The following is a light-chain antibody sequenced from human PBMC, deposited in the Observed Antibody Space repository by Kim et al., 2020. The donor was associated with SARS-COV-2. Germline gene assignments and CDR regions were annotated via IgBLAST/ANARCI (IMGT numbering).Light chain of an antibody. CDR3: QQYDSYPWT. CDR1: QTISEW. J-gene: IGKJ1*01. Sequence: GDRVTITCRASQTISEWLTWYQQKPGKAPKLLIYKASTLESGVPSRFSGSGSGTEFTLTISSLQPDDFATYYCQQYDSYPWTFGQGTKV. CDR2: KAS. V-gene: IGKV1-5*03.